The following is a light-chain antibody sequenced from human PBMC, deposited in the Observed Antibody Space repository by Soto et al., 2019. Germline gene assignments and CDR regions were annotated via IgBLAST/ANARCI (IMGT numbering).Light chain of an antibody. V-gene: IGLV2-23*01. CDR3: CSYAGSRSWV. J-gene: IGLJ3*02. Sequence: QSVLTQPASVSGSPGQSITMSCTGTSNDVGSYNLVSWFQQHPGKAPKLMIYEGSKRPSGVSNRFSGSKSGNTASLTISGLQAEDEADYYCCSYAGSRSWVFGGGTKVTVL. CDR2: EGS. CDR1: SNDVGSYNL.